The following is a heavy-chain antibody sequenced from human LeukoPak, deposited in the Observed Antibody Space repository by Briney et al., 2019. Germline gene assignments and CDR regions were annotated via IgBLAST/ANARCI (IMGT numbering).Heavy chain of an antibody. V-gene: IGHV1-18*01. Sequence: ASVKVSCNASGYTFTSYGISWVRQAPGQGLEWMGWISAYNGNTNYAQKLQGRVTMTTDTSTSTAYMELRSLRSDDTAVDYCARGDYGDSKYYYYYYGMDVWGQGTTVTVSS. D-gene: IGHD4-17*01. J-gene: IGHJ6*02. CDR1: GYTFTSYG. CDR3: ARGDYGDSKYYYYYYGMDV. CDR2: ISAYNGNT.